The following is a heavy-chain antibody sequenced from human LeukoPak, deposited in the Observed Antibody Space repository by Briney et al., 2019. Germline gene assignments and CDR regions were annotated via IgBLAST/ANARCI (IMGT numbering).Heavy chain of an antibody. CDR1: GFTFNSYA. V-gene: IGHV3-23*01. CDR2: ISASGTNT. D-gene: IGHD4-11*01. Sequence: GGSLRLSCAASGFTFNSYAMSWVRQAPGKGLEWVSAISASGTNTYYADSVRGRFTISRDNSKNTLFLQMNSLRAEDTAVYYCARDYDYSNVDYWGQGTLVTVSS. J-gene: IGHJ4*02. CDR3: ARDYDYSNVDY.